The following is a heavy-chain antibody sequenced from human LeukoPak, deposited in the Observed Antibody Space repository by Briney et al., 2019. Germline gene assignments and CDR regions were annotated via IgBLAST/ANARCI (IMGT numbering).Heavy chain of an antibody. CDR3: ARDQSVRLLQTSSTYFKHVFAI. J-gene: IGHJ3*02. D-gene: IGHD6-13*01. CDR2: INPNNGDT. V-gene: IGHV1-18*04. CDR1: GYTFTGHY. Sequence: ASVKVSCKASGYTFTGHYMHWVRQAPGQGLEWMGWINPNNGDTNYAQKVQGRVTMTTDTSTSTAYMELRSLRFDDTAVYYCARDQSVRLLQTSSTYFKHVFAIWGQGSMVTVSS.